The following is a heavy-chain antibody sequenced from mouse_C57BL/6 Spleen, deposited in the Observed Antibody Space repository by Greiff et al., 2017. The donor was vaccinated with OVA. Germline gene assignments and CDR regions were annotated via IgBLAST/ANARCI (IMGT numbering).Heavy chain of an antibody. CDR2: IDPSDSYT. CDR3: ARGGGFAY. V-gene: IGHV1-69*01. J-gene: IGHJ3*01. Sequence: VKLQQPGAELVMPGASVKLSCKASGYTFTSYWMHWVKQRPGQGFEWIGEIDPSDSYTNYNQKFKGKSTLTVDKSSSTAYMQLSSLTSEDSAVYYCARGGGFAYWGQGTLVTVSA. CDR1: GYTFTSYW.